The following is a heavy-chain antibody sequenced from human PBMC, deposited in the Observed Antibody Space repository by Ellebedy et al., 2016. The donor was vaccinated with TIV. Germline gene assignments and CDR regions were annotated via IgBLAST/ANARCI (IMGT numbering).Heavy chain of an antibody. CDR1: GIIFSSYW. D-gene: IGHD1-26*01. CDR2: INSDGSST. CDR3: ATERSGSYYNY. J-gene: IGHJ4*02. V-gene: IGHV3-74*01. Sequence: GESLKISCEASGIIFSSYWMHWVRQDPGKGLLWVSRINSDGSSTNYADSVKGRFTISRDNAKNTGYLQMNSLRLEDTAVYYCATERSGSYYNYWGQGTLVTVSS.